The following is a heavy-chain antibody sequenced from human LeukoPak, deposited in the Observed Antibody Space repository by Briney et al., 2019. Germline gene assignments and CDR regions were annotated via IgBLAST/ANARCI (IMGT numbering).Heavy chain of an antibody. J-gene: IGHJ5*02. CDR3: ARAPTGTGGWNWFDP. Sequence: PSETLSLTCTVSGGSISSYCWSWIRQPAGKGLELIGRIYTSGSTNYNPSLKSRVTMSVDTSKNQFSLKLTSVTAADTAVYYCARAPTGTGGWNWFDPWGQGTLVTVSS. V-gene: IGHV4-4*07. CDR2: IYTSGST. CDR1: GGSISSYC. D-gene: IGHD1-1*01.